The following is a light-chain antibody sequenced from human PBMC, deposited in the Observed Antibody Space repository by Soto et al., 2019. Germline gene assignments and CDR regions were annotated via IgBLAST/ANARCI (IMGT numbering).Light chain of an antibody. Sequence: IVMTQSPATLSVSPGERATLSCRASQSVSSNLAWYQHKPGQAPRLLIYGASSRATGIPARFSGSGSGTEFTLTISSLQPDDFATYYCQHYNTYPWTFGQGTKVDIK. CDR3: QHYNTYPWT. CDR2: GAS. CDR1: QSVSSN. J-gene: IGKJ1*01. V-gene: IGKV3-15*01.